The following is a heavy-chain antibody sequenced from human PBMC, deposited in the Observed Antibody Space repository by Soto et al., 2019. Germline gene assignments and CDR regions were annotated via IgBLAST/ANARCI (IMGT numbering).Heavy chain of an antibody. Sequence: QVQLVQSGAEVKEPGSSVRVSCKASGGTFDNFIMNWVRQTPGQGLEWMGGIVPMLGTPTYAEKFKGRVTISATGSTSTMYMEVTSLRSEDTAIYSCARNGTYSSSLSQYSGMDVWGQGTTVTVSS. CDR3: ARNGTYSSSLSQYSGMDV. J-gene: IGHJ6*02. CDR1: GGTFDNFI. CDR2: IVPMLGTP. D-gene: IGHD1-26*01. V-gene: IGHV1-69*01.